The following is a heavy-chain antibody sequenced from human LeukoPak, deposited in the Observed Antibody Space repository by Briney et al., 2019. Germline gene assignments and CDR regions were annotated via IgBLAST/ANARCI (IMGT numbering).Heavy chain of an antibody. J-gene: IGHJ6*02. Sequence: SVKVSCKASGGTLSSYAISWVRQAPGQGLEWMGGIIPIFGTANYAQTFQGRVTITADESTSTSYMELSSLRSEDTAVYYCARLNCSGGSCYRSYYYYGMDVWGQGTTVTVSS. CDR1: GGTLSSYA. V-gene: IGHV1-69*13. CDR2: IIPIFGTA. D-gene: IGHD2-15*01. CDR3: ARLNCSGGSCYRSYYYYGMDV.